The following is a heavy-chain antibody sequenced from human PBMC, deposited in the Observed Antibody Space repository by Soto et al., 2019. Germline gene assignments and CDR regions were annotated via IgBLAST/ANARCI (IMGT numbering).Heavy chain of an antibody. J-gene: IGHJ4*02. CDR3: ARKAWVRFDY. V-gene: IGHV4-4*02. CDR2: VFHNGDT. Sequence: SETLSLTCAVSGDSISRSVWWTWVRQPPGKGLEWIGEVFHNGDTDYNPSLKSRVTMSVDKSTNDFSLKVTSVTAADTAIYYCARKAWVRFDYWGQGALVTVSS. D-gene: IGHD7-27*01. CDR1: GDSISRSVW.